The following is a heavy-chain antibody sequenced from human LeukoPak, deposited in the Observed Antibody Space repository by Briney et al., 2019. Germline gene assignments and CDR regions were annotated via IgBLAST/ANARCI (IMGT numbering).Heavy chain of an antibody. CDR2: INPNSGGT. J-gene: IGHJ4*02. D-gene: IGHD5-12*01. CDR1: GYTFTGYY. Sequence: ASVKVYCKASGYTFTGYYMHWVRQAPGQGLEWMGRINPNSGGTNYAQKFQGRVTMTRDTSISTAYMELSRLRSDDTAVYYCARGDSGYDHGWNYWGQGTLVTVSS. CDR3: ARGDSGYDHGWNY. V-gene: IGHV1-2*06.